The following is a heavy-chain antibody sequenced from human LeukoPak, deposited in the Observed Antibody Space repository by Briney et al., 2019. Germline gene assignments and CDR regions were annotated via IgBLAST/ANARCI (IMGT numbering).Heavy chain of an antibody. CDR1: GGSISSYY. Sequence: PSETLSLTCTVSGGSISSYYWSWIRQPAGKGLEWIGRIYTSGSTNYNPSLKSRVTMSVDTSKNQFSLKLSSVTAADTAVYYCARGIVVVPAAYYYYYYMDVWGKGTTVTVSS. D-gene: IGHD2-2*01. V-gene: IGHV4-4*07. CDR3: ARGIVVVPAAYYYYYYMDV. CDR2: IYTSGST. J-gene: IGHJ6*03.